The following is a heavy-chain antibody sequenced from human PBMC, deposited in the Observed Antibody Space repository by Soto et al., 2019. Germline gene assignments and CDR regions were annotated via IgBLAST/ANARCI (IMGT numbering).Heavy chain of an antibody. CDR3: ARVYYPHYYYYGMDV. J-gene: IGHJ6*02. Sequence: QVQLVQSGAEVKKPGSSVKVSCKASGGTFSSYAISWVRQAPGQGLEWMGGIIPIFGTANYAQKVQGRVTITADEPTRTAYMELTSLKSDDTAVYYCARVYYPHYYYYGMDVWGQWTTVTVSS. V-gene: IGHV1-69*01. CDR1: GGTFSSYA. CDR2: IIPIFGTA. D-gene: IGHD3-22*01.